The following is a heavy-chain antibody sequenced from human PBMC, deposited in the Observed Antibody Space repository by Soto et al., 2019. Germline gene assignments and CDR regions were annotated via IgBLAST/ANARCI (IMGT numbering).Heavy chain of an antibody. CDR3: ARDVYEILGRVVRRLDS. CDR2: IWYDGSNK. Sequence: LRLSCAASGFTSSSYGMHWVRQAPGKGLEWVAVIWYDGSNKYYVDSVKGRFSVSRDNAKNSLYLQMNNLRPEDTAVYYCARDVYEILGRVVRRLDSWGQGTLVTVSS. CDR1: GFTSSSYG. J-gene: IGHJ4*02. D-gene: IGHD2-8*01. V-gene: IGHV3-33*01.